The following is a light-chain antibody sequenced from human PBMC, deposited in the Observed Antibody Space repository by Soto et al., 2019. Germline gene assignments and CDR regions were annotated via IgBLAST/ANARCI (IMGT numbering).Light chain of an antibody. J-gene: IGLJ2*01. CDR3: AAWDDSLSGRVV. CDR2: EVV. CDR1: KNDIGVYDF. V-gene: IGLV2-8*01. Sequence: QSALTQPPSASGSPGQSVTISCTGTKNDIGVYDFVSWYQHHPGKAPRLIIYEVVQRPSGVPDRFSGSKSGTSASLAISGLRSEDEADYYCAAWDDSLSGRVVFGGGTKLTVL.